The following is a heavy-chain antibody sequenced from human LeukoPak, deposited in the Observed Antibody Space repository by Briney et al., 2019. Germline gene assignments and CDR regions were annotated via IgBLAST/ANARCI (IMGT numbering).Heavy chain of an antibody. CDR3: AREIYPDYGGNSGWFDP. V-gene: IGHV3-48*04. D-gene: IGHD4-23*01. Sequence: GGSLRLSCAASGFTFGSYAMSWVRQAPGKGLEWVSYISSSGSTIYYADSVKGRFTIPRDNAKNSLYLQMNSLRAEDTAVYYCAREIYPDYGGNSGWFDPWGQGTLVTVSS. CDR1: GFTFGSYA. CDR2: ISSSGSTI. J-gene: IGHJ5*02.